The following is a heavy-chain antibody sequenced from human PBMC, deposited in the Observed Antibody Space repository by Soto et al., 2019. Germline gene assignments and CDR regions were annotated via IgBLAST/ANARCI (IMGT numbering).Heavy chain of an antibody. CDR2: TYYRSKWYN. CDR1: GDSVSSNSAT. J-gene: IGHJ5*02. Sequence: SQTLSLTCAISGDSVSSNSATWNWIRQSPSRGLEWLGRTYYRSKWYNDYAVSVKSRITINPDTSKNQFSLQLNSVTPEDTAVYYCASSRVPGGEAWFGTWGQGSLVTVSS. V-gene: IGHV6-1*01. CDR3: ASSRVPGGEAWFGT. D-gene: IGHD2-2*01.